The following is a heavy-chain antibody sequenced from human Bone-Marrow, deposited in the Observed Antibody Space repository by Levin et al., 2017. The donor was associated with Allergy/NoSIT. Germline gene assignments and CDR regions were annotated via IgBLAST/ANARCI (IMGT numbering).Heavy chain of an antibody. CDR3: AGSYYKRGYGMDV. V-gene: IGHV1-69*13. Sequence: AASVKVSCKASGGTFSSYVISWVRQAPGQGLEWMGGIIPVFGTANYAQKFQGRVMITADESTSTAYMELSSLRSEDTAVYYCAGSYYKRGYGMDVWGQGTTVTVSS. CDR2: IIPVFGTA. J-gene: IGHJ6*02. CDR1: GGTFSSYV. D-gene: IGHD3-10*01.